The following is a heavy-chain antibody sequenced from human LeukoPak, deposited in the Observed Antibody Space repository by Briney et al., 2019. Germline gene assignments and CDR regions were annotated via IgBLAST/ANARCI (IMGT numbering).Heavy chain of an antibody. CDR1: GGTFSSYA. CDR2: INPNSGGT. J-gene: IGHJ3*02. Sequence: ASVRVSCKASGGTFSSYAISWVRQAPGQGLEWMGWINPNSGGTNYAQKFQGRVTMTRDTSISTAYMELSRLRSDDTAVYYCASLEYGSGSYYRDDAFDIWGQGTMVTVSS. V-gene: IGHV1-2*02. CDR3: ASLEYGSGSYYRDDAFDI. D-gene: IGHD3-10*01.